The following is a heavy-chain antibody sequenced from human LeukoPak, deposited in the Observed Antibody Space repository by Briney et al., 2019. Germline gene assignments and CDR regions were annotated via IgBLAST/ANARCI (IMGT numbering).Heavy chain of an antibody. V-gene: IGHV3-23*01. Sequence: GRSLRLSCAASGFTFDDYAMHWVRQAPGKGLEWVSAISGSGGSTYYADSVKGRFTISRDNSKNTLYLQMNSLRAEDTAVYYCAKGYDYGDYWGQGTLVTVSS. CDR1: GFTFDDYA. CDR3: AKGYDYGDY. CDR2: ISGSGGST. J-gene: IGHJ4*02. D-gene: IGHD3-16*01.